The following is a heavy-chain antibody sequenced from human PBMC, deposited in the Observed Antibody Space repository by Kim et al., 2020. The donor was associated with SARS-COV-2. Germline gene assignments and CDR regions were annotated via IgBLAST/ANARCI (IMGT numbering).Heavy chain of an antibody. J-gene: IGHJ3*02. CDR2: IYSGGST. CDR1: GFTVSSNY. V-gene: IGHV3-66*01. D-gene: IGHD2-2*01. CDR3: ARDHKGRCSSTSCYSGWAFDI. Sequence: GGSLRLSCAASGFTVSSNYMSWVRQAPGKGLEWVSVIYSGGSTYYADSVKGRFTISRDNSKNTLYLQMNSLRAEDTAVYYCARDHKGRCSSTSCYSGWAFDIWGQGTMVTVSS.